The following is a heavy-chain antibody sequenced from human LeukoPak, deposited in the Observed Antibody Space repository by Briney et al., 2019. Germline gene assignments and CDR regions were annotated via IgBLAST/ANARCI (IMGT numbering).Heavy chain of an antibody. CDR2: IYTSGST. J-gene: IGHJ5*02. D-gene: IGHD2/OR15-2a*01. CDR1: GGSISSGSYY. V-gene: IGHV4-61*02. Sequence: PSETLSLTCTVSGGSISSGSYYWSWIRQPAGKGLEWIGRIYTSGSTNYNPSLKSRVTMSVDTSKNQFSLKLSSVTAADTAVYYCARDFEVITGDWFDPWGQGTLVTVSS. CDR3: ARDFEVITGDWFDP.